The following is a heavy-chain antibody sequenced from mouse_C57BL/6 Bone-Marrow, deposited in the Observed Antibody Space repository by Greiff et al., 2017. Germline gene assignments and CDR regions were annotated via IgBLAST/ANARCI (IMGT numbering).Heavy chain of an antibody. CDR1: GYSFTGYY. V-gene: IGHV1-42*01. Sequence: EVQLQQSGPELVKPGASVKISCTASGYSFTGYYMNWVKQSPEKSLEWIGEINPSTGGTTYNQKFKAKATLTVDKSSSTAYMQLKSLTSEDSAVYYCATPYFDYWGQGTTLTVSS. J-gene: IGHJ2*01. CDR3: ATPYFDY. CDR2: INPSTGGT.